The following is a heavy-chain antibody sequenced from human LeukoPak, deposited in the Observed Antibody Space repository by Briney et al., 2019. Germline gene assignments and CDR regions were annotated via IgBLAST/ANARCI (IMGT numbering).Heavy chain of an antibody. CDR1: GFTFRSYG. CDR3: ARGFGESHFDY. J-gene: IGHJ4*02. D-gene: IGHD3-16*01. CDR2: IRYDGSNQ. V-gene: IGHV3-30*02. Sequence: GGSLRLSCAASGFTFRSYGMHLVRQAPGKGLEWVSFIRYDGSNQYYADSVKGRFTISRDNSNNTLYLQMNSLRPDDTAVYFCARGFGESHFDYWGQGTLVTVSP.